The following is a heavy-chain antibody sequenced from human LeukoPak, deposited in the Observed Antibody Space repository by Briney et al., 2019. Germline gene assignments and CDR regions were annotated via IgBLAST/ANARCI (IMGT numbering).Heavy chain of an antibody. V-gene: IGHV5-51*01. J-gene: IGHJ4*02. CDR1: GYSFTYW. CDR2: IYSGDSHT. Sequence: GESLKISCKGSGYSFTYWIGWVRQMPGKGLEWMGIIYSGDSHTKYSPSFQGRVTISADKSISTAYLQWSSLEASDTAMYYCARQNSDGLYYFDYWGQGTLVTVSS. D-gene: IGHD4-23*01. CDR3: ARQNSDGLYYFDY.